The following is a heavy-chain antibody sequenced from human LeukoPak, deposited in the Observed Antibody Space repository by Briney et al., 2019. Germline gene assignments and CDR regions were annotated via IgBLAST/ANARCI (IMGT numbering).Heavy chain of an antibody. CDR2: VIPIIGTA. J-gene: IGHJ5*02. V-gene: IGHV1-69*13. D-gene: IGHD3-9*01. CDR3: ARALYYDILTGYNWFDP. CDR1: GGTFSSYA. Sequence: SVKVSCKPSGGTFSSYAISWVRQAPGQGLEWMGGVIPIIGTANYAQKFQGRVTITADESTSTAYMELSSLRSEDTAVYYCARALYYDILTGYNWFDPWGQGTLVTVSS.